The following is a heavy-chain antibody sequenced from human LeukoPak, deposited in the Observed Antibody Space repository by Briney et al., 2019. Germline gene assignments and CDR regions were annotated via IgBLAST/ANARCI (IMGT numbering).Heavy chain of an antibody. CDR2: INHSGST. J-gene: IGHJ4*02. Sequence: PSETLSLTCAVYGGSFSGYYWSWIRQPPGKGLEWIGEINHSGSTNYNPSLKSRVTISVDTSKNQFSLKLSSVTAADTAVYYCARKRAYSSSFDYWGQGTLVTVSS. V-gene: IGHV4-34*01. D-gene: IGHD6-6*01. CDR1: GGSFSGYY. CDR3: ARKRAYSSSFDY.